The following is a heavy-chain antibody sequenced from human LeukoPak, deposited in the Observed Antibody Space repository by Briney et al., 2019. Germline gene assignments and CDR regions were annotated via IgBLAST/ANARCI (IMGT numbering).Heavy chain of an antibody. CDR2: INPSAGGT. D-gene: IGHD2-2*01. CDR1: GYTFTSYY. V-gene: IGHV1-46*01. J-gene: IGHJ4*02. Sequence: ASVKVSCKASGYTFTSYYIHWVRQAPGQGLEWMGLINPSAGGTSYAQKFQDRVTMTRDMSTTTVYLGLNSLRSEDTAVYYCAKGGCSTTSCYHFDSWGQRTLVTVSS. CDR3: AKGGCSTTSCYHFDS.